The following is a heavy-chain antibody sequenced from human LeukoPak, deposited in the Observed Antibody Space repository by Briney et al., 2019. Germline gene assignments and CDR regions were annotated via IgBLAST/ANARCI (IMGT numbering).Heavy chain of an antibody. D-gene: IGHD2-2*01. V-gene: IGHV5-51*01. CDR1: GYKLTNNW. CDR2: IYPGNSDT. J-gene: IGHJ3*02. CDR3: ARTVVPAADDAFDI. Sequence: GESLKISCKISGYKLTNNWIGWVRQMPGKGLEWMGIIYPGNSDTRYSPSFQGQVTISADKSISTAYLQWSGLKASDTAMYYCARTVVPAADDAFDIWGQGTMVTVSS.